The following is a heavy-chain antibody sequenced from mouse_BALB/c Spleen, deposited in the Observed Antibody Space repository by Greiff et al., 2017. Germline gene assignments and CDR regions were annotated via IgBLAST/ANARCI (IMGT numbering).Heavy chain of an antibody. CDR3: ARLTTVVGAY. CDR2: IYPGSGST. V-gene: IGHV1S22*01. CDR1: GYTFTSYW. Sequence: LQQPGSELVRPGASVKLSCKASGYTFTSYWMHWVKQRPGQGLEWIGNIYPGSGSTNYDEKFKSKATLTVDTSSSTAYMQLSSLTSEDSAVYYCARLTTVVGAYWGQGTLVTVAA. J-gene: IGHJ3*01. D-gene: IGHD1-1*01.